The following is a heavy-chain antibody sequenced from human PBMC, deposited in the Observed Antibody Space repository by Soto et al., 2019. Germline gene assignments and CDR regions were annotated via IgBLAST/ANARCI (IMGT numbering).Heavy chain of an antibody. CDR2: IYSGATT. J-gene: IGHJ4*02. CDR1: EFTVSTNH. V-gene: IGHV3-66*01. Sequence: GGSLRLSCAASEFTVSTNHMSWVRQAPGKGLEWVSLIYSGATTYYADSVKGRFTISRDASKNTLYLQMNSLRADDTAVYYCARASVPLQWAFDSWGQGTLVTVSS. CDR3: ARASVPLQWAFDS. D-gene: IGHD3-10*01.